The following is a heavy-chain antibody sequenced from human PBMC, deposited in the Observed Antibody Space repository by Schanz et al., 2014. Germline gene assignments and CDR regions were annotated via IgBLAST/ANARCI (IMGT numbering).Heavy chain of an antibody. V-gene: IGHV1-69*09. CDR1: GYTFTSHG. CDR3: AGAFDSSGYYFDY. D-gene: IGHD3-22*01. Sequence: QVQLVQSGAEVKKPGASVKVSCKASGYTFTSHGISWVRQAPGQGLEWMGRIIPILGIANYAQKFQGRVTITADKSTFTAYMDVSSLRSEDTAVYYCAGAFDSSGYYFDYWGQGTLVTVSS. J-gene: IGHJ4*02. CDR2: IIPILGIA.